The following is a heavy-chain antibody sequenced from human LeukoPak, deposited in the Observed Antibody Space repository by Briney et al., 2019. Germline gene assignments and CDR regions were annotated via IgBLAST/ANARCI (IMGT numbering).Heavy chain of an antibody. V-gene: IGHV4-34*01. CDR3: AREGPRHYDSSGYLHYYGMDV. CDR2: INHSGST. D-gene: IGHD3-22*01. Sequence: KPSETLSLTCTVSGGSISSYYWSWIRQPPGKGLEWIGEINHSGSTNYNPSLKSRVTISVDTSKNQFSLKLSSVTAADTAVYYCAREGPRHYDSSGYLHYYGMDVWGQGTTVTVSS. J-gene: IGHJ6*02. CDR1: GGSISSYY.